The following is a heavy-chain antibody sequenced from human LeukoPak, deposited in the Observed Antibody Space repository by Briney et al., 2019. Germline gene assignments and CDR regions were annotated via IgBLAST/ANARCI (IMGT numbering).Heavy chain of an antibody. CDR3: AKDLSGWLALNYYYGMDV. Sequence: GGSLRLSCAASGFTFSSDCMHWVRQAPGKGLEWVSVISYDGSNKYDAYSVKGRFIICRDNSKNTLYLQMNILRAEDTAVYYCAKDLSGWLALNYYYGMDVWGQGPTVTVSS. V-gene: IGHV3-30*18. J-gene: IGHJ6*02. CDR1: GFTFSSDC. D-gene: IGHD6-19*01. CDR2: ISYDGSNK.